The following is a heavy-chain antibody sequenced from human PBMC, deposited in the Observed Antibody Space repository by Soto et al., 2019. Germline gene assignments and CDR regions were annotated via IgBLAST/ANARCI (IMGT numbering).Heavy chain of an antibody. CDR2: IYYSGST. D-gene: IGHD5-12*01. V-gene: IGHV4-59*01. J-gene: IGHJ6*03. Sequence: SETPLTCTVSGGSISSYYWSWIRQPPGKGLEWIGYIYYSGSTNYNPSLKSRVTISVDTSKNQFSLKLSSVTAADTAVYYCARVGDIVATNGTRHYYYYYYMDVWGKGTTVTVSS. CDR1: GGSISSYY. CDR3: ARVGDIVATNGTRHYYYYYYMDV.